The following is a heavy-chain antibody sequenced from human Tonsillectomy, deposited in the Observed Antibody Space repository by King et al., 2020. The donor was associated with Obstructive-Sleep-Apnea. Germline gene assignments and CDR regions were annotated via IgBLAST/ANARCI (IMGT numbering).Heavy chain of an antibody. Sequence: QLVQSGGGVVKPGRSLRLSCAASGFTFSSYALHWVRQAPGKGLEWVAVITTDGSNKNYADYVKGRFTISRDNSKNTLYLQMNSLRAEDTAVDYCTRWVQVYASYFQHWGQGTLVTVSS. V-gene: IGHV3-30*04. CDR3: TRWVQVYASYFQH. CDR2: ITTDGSNK. D-gene: IGHD2/OR15-2a*01. J-gene: IGHJ1*01. CDR1: GFTFSSYA.